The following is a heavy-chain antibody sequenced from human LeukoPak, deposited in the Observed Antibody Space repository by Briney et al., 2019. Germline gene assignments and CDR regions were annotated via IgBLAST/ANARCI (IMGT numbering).Heavy chain of an antibody. CDR2: ISSNGGST. D-gene: IGHD4-17*01. CDR1: GFTFSSYA. Sequence: GGSLRLSCAASGFTFSSYAMHWVRQAPGKGLGYVSAISSNGGSTYYANSVKGRFTISRDNSKNTLYLQMGSLRAEDMAVYYCARGGYGDYENADFDYWGQGTLVTVSS. V-gene: IGHV3-64*01. J-gene: IGHJ4*02. CDR3: ARGGYGDYENADFDY.